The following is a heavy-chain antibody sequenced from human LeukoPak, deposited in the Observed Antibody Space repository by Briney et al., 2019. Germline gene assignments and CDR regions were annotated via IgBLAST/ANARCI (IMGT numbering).Heavy chain of an antibody. Sequence: GGSLRLSCAASGFTFSSYSMNWVRQAPGKGLEWVSSISSSSSYIYYADSVKGRFAISRDNAKNSLYLQMNSLRAEDTAVYYCARCLYYYDSSGYPYYYGMDVWGQGTTVTVSS. V-gene: IGHV3-21*01. J-gene: IGHJ6*02. CDR3: ARCLYYYDSSGYPYYYGMDV. CDR2: ISSSSSYI. D-gene: IGHD3-22*01. CDR1: GFTFSSYS.